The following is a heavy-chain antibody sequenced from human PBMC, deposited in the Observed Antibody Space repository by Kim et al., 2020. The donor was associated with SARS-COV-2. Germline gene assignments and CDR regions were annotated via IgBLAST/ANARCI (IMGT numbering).Heavy chain of an antibody. CDR3: ARVTYYYGSGSYYRDIYGMDV. V-gene: IGHV4-59*01. CDR2: IYYSGST. Sequence: SETLSLTCTVSGGSISSYYWSWIRQPPGKGLEWIGYIYYSGSTNYNPSLKSRVTISVDTSKNQFSLKLSSVTAADTAVYYCARVTYYYGSGSYYRDIYGMDVWGQGTTVTVSS. J-gene: IGHJ6*02. D-gene: IGHD3-10*01. CDR1: GGSISSYY.